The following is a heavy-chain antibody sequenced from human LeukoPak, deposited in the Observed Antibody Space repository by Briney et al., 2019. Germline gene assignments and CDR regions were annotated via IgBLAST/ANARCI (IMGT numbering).Heavy chain of an antibody. Sequence: GGSLTLSCAASGFTFSSYEMNWVRQAPAKGLEWVSYISSSGSTIYYADSVKGRFTISRDNAKNSLYLQMNSLRAEDTAVYYCARSPKGYEYDSSGYLGYWGQGTLVTVSS. CDR2: ISSSGSTI. J-gene: IGHJ4*02. V-gene: IGHV3-48*03. D-gene: IGHD3-22*01. CDR1: GFTFSSYE. CDR3: ARSPKGYEYDSSGYLGY.